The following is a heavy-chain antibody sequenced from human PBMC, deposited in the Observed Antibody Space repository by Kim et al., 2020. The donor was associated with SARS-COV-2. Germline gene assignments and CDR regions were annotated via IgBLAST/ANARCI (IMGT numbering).Heavy chain of an antibody. CDR2: IKQDGSDK. J-gene: IGHJ4*02. CDR1: GFTFSGYW. Sequence: GGSLRLSCAASGFTFSGYWMSWVRQAPGKGLEWVANIKQDGSDKYYVDSVKGRFTISRDNAKNSLYLQMNSLRAEDTALYFCARGGIGFDYWGQGTLVTV. D-gene: IGHD6-13*01. V-gene: IGHV3-7*01. CDR3: ARGGIGFDY.